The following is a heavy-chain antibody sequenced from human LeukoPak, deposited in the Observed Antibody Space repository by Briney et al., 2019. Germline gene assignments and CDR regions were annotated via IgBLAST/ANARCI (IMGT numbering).Heavy chain of an antibody. CDR2: INHSGST. J-gene: IGHJ6*04. CDR3: ARGGDIVVAPYYYYGMDV. D-gene: IGHD2-15*01. Sequence: PSETLSLTCAVYGGSFSGYYWSWIRQPPGKGLEWIGEINHSGSTNYNPSLKSRVTISADTSKNQFSLKLSSVTAADTAVYYCARGGDIVVAPYYYYGMDVWGKGTTVTVSS. CDR1: GGSFSGYY. V-gene: IGHV4-34*01.